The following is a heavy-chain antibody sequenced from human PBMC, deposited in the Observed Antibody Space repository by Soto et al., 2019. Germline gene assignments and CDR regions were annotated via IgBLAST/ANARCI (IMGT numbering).Heavy chain of an antibody. CDR3: AYFTAVSYYSGMGV. Sequence: EVQLLESGGGLVQPGGSLRLSCAASGFTFSNYAMSWVRQAPGKGLEWVSAISGSGSSTYYADSVTGRFTISRDNSKNTLYLQMNSLRAEDTAVYYCAYFTAVSYYSGMGVWGQGTTVTVSS. J-gene: IGHJ6*02. D-gene: IGHD4-4*01. V-gene: IGHV3-23*01. CDR2: ISGSGSST. CDR1: GFTFSNYA.